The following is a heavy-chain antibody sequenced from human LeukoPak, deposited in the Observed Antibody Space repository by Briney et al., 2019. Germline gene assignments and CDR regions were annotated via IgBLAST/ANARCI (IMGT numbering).Heavy chain of an antibody. Sequence: PETPSLTCSVSVGSISSSSFYWGWIRQSPGKGLEWIASIYYSGSTWYSSSLKSRVTISVDTSKNQFSLKLNSVIPEDTAVYYCARGDSGWYLLGYWGQGTLVTVSS. CDR2: IYYSGST. CDR1: VGSISSSSFY. CDR3: ARGDSGWYLLGY. D-gene: IGHD6-19*01. J-gene: IGHJ4*02. V-gene: IGHV4-39*01.